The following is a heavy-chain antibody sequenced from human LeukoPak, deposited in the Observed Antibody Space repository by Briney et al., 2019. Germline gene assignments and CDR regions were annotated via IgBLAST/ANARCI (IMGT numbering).Heavy chain of an antibody. D-gene: IGHD3-16*02. CDR2: IIPIFGIA. Sequence: SVKVSCKASGGTFSSYAISWVRQAPGQGLEWMGRIIPIFGIANYAQKFQGRVTITADKSTSTAYMELSSLRSEDTAVYYCASDHGTYDYVCGSYRYTDYWGQGTLVTVSS. V-gene: IGHV1-69*04. J-gene: IGHJ4*02. CDR3: ASDHGTYDYVCGSYRYTDY. CDR1: GGTFSSYA.